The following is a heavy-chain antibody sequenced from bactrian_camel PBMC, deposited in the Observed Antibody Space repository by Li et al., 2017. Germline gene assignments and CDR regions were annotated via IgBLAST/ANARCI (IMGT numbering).Heavy chain of an antibody. V-gene: IGHV3-2*01. Sequence: VQLVESGGGLVQPGGSLRLSRAASGFTSYYMSWVHQAPGKGLEWVCSTWTDARNGHCTDSVKGRFTVSRDNDNTVYLEMSSLTPEDTALCYCAAALKEAVTSADFQYWDQGTQVTVS. CDR2: TWTDARNG. D-gene: IGHD1*01. CDR1: GFTSYY. CDR3: AAALKEAVTSADFQY. J-gene: IGHJ4*01.